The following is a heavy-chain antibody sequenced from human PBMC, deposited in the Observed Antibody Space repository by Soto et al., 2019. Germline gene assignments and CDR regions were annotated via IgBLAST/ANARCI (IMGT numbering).Heavy chain of an antibody. J-gene: IGHJ4*02. CDR1: DNSVNTYY. V-gene: IGHV4-59*02. CDR2: VYYSGST. D-gene: IGHD6-13*01. CDR3: ARAETSGIHYFDY. Sequence: TQFLTGSITDNSVNTYYSRLMRQPPGKGLECMGYVYYSGSTNYNPSLKSRVTISVDTSKSQIALRLKSVTAADTAVYYCARAETSGIHYFDYWGQGILVTVSS.